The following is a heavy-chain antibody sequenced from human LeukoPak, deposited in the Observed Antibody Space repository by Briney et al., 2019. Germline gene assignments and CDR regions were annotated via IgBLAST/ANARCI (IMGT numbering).Heavy chain of an antibody. CDR2: IYPGDSGI. V-gene: IGHV5-51*01. Sequence: GESLKISCKGSGYKFTAYWIGWVRQMPGKGLEWMGIIYPGDSGIGYSPSFQGQVTISVDKSISTAYLQWSSLKASDTAMYYCARQDASGTYGDWGQGTLVTVSS. CDR1: GYKFTAYW. CDR3: ARQDASGTYGD. J-gene: IGHJ4*02. D-gene: IGHD3-10*01.